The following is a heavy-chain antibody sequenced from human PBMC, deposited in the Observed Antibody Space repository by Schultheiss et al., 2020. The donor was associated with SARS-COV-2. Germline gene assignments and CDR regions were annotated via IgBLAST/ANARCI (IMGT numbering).Heavy chain of an antibody. J-gene: IGHJ6*02. CDR1: GFTFSSYA. Sequence: GGSLRLSCAASGFTFSSYAMSWVRQAPGKGLEWVSAISGSGGSTYYADSVKGRFTISRDNSKNTLYLQMNSLRAEDTAVYYCARDKYVGAVAGIGYYYYGMDVWGQGTTVTVSS. V-gene: IGHV3-23*01. CDR2: ISGSGGST. CDR3: ARDKYVGAVAGIGYYYYGMDV. D-gene: IGHD6-19*01.